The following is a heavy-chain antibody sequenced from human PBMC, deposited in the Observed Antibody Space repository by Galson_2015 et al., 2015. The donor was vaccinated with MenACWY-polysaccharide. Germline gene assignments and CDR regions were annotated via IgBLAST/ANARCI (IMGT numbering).Heavy chain of an antibody. D-gene: IGHD2-2*02. CDR2: IRSNTDGGTT. V-gene: IGHV3-15*01. J-gene: IGHJ3*02. CDR3: TTGAGSYTLRTGGGFDI. Sequence: SLRLSCAASGFTFNNAWMNWVRQAPGKGLEWIGRIRSNTDGGTTDYAAPAKGRFTISRDDSANTLFLQMNSLETEDTAIYYCTTGAGSYTLRTGGGFDIWGQGTMVTVSS. CDR1: GFTFNNAW.